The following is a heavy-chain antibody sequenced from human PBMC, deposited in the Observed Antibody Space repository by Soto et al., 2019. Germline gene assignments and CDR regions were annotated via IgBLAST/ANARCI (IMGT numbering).Heavy chain of an antibody. J-gene: IGHJ4*02. CDR2: ISRSSSTI. CDR3: AKASSSWSTPGVVE. V-gene: IGHV3-48*01. D-gene: IGHD6-13*01. Sequence: PGGSLRLSCAASGFTFSSYSTNWVRQAPGKGREGVSYISRSSSTIYYADSVKGRFPISRDNATASLYRHMNSLRAEDTPVFSVAKASSSWSTPGVVEWGEGTLVTVSS. CDR1: GFTFSSYS.